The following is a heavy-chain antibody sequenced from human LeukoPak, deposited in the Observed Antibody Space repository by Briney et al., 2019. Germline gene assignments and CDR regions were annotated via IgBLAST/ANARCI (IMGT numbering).Heavy chain of an antibody. Sequence: EASVKVSCKASGYSFTRYGISWVRQAPGQALEWMGWISPYNGNTKYAQKLQGRVTMTTDTSTSTAYMELRSLRSDDTAVYYCARDSDSSGLHLNLRSYYYYYYMDVWGKGTTVTVSS. CDR1: GYSFTRYG. V-gene: IGHV1-18*01. D-gene: IGHD6-19*01. J-gene: IGHJ6*03. CDR3: ARDSDSSGLHLNLRSYYYYYYMDV. CDR2: ISPYNGNT.